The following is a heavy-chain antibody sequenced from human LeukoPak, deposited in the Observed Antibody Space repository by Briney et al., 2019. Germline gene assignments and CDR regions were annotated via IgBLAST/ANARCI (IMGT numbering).Heavy chain of an antibody. D-gene: IGHD6-19*01. J-gene: IGHJ5*02. CDR1: GYTFTRFG. V-gene: IGHV1-18*01. CDR2: ISTYNGNT. Sequence: PGASLKVSSKASGYTFTRFGISWVRQAPGQGVEWMGWISTYNGNTNYAQKLQGRVTITTDTTTSTAYMELRSLRSDDTAVYFCARGASSSGWYNNWFDPWGQGTLVTVSS. CDR3: ARGASSSGWYNNWFDP.